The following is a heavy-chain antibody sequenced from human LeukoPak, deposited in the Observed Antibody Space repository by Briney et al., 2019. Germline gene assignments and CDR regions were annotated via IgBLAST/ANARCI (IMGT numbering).Heavy chain of an antibody. D-gene: IGHD6-13*01. Sequence: GGSLRLSCAASGFTFSSYAMHWVRQAPGKGLEWVAVISYHGSNKYYADSVKGRFTISRDNSKNTLYLQMNSLRADDTAVYYCARGTGVAAAVYSFAFSGQGTLVTVSS. J-gene: IGHJ4*02. CDR3: ARGTGVAAAVYSFAF. CDR2: ISYHGSNK. CDR1: GFTFSSYA. V-gene: IGHV3-30-3*01.